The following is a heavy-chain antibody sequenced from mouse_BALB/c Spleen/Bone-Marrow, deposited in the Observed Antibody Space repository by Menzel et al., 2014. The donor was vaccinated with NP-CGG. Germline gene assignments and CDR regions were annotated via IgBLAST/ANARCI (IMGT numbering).Heavy chain of an antibody. CDR2: ISSGGSYT. CDR1: GFTLSRYN. Sequence: EVKLLESGGGLVKPGGSLKLSCAASGFTLSRYNMSWVRQTPEKRLEWVATISSGGSYTYYLDSVKGRFTISRDNAENTLYLQMSSLKSEDTAMYYCTKLLRLRKYFDVWGAGTTVTVSS. V-gene: IGHV5-6-4*01. CDR3: TKLLRLRKYFDV. J-gene: IGHJ1*01. D-gene: IGHD1-2*01.